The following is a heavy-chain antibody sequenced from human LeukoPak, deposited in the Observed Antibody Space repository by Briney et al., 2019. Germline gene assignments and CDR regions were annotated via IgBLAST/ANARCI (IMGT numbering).Heavy chain of an antibody. J-gene: IGHJ4*02. CDR3: ARVPSGGYNLDY. CDR1: GFTFSSYS. Sequence: PGGPLRLSCAASGFTFSSYSMNWLRQAPGKGLEWVSSLSSSSSYIYYADSVKGRFTICRDNAKNALYLQMNSLRAEDTAVYYCARVPSGGYNLDYWGQGTLVTVSS. CDR2: LSSSSSYI. D-gene: IGHD5-24*01. V-gene: IGHV3-21*01.